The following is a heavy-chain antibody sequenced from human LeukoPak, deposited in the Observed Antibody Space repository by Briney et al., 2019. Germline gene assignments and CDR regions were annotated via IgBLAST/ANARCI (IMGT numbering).Heavy chain of an antibody. CDR3: ARDLPHDYGDLLAAFDI. J-gene: IGHJ3*02. CDR2: ISSSSSTI. V-gene: IGHV3-48*01. CDR1: GFTFSSYS. Sequence: GGSLRLSCAASGFTFSSYSMNWVRQAPGKGLEWVSYISSSSSTIYYADSVKGRFTISRDNSKNTLYLQMNSLRAEDTAIYYCARDLPHDYGDLLAAFDIWGQGTMVTVSS. D-gene: IGHD4-17*01.